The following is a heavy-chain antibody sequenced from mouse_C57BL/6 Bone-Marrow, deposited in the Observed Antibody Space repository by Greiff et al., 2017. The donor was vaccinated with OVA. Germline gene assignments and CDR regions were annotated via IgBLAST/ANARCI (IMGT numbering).Heavy chain of an antibody. CDR1: GFNIKDYY. CDR3: ARTLYGNYVVDYCAMDY. Sequence: VQLQQSGAELVKPGASVKLSCTASGFNIKDYYMHWVKQRTEQGLEWIGRIDPEDGETKYAPKFQGKATITADTSSDTAYLQLSSLTSEDTAVYYCARTLYGNYVVDYCAMDYWGQGTSVTVSS. D-gene: IGHD2-1*01. V-gene: IGHV14-2*01. J-gene: IGHJ4*01. CDR2: IDPEDGET.